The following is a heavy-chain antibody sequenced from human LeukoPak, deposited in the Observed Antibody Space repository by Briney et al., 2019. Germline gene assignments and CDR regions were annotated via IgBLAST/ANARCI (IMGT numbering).Heavy chain of an antibody. CDR3: ARDDLSRSSSLFDY. J-gene: IGHJ4*02. CDR2: ISSSGSTI. D-gene: IGHD1-26*01. Sequence: GGSLRLSCAASGFTFSSYSMNWVRQAPGKGLEWVSYISSSGSTIYYADSVKGRFTISRDNAKNSLYLQMNSLRAEDTAVYYCARDDLSRSSSLFDYWGQGTLVTVSS. CDR1: GFTFSSYS. V-gene: IGHV3-48*04.